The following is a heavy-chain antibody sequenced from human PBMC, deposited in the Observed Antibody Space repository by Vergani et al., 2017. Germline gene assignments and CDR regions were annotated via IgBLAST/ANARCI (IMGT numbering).Heavy chain of an antibody. J-gene: IGHJ4*02. CDR2: INPSGGHT. Sequence: QVQVVQFGAEVKKSGASVKVSCKTSGYTFSNYYMHWVRQAPGQGLEWMGIINPSGGHTNYAQKFQGRVTMTRDTSTSTVYMELSSLRSEDTAIYYCARGDYSILTGYRYWGQGTLVTMSA. CDR1: GYTFSNYY. CDR3: ARGDYSILTGYRY. V-gene: IGHV1-46*03. D-gene: IGHD3-9*01.